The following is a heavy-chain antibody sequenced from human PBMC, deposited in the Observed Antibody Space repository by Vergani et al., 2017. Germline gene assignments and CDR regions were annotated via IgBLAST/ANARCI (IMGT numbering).Heavy chain of an antibody. CDR2: IKNTGDST. Sequence: VQLVESGGGVVQPGRSLRLSCAASGCTFSSHAMSWVRQGHGQGLEWVSSIKNTGDSTHYADSVKGRFTISRDNSKNTLYLQMNSLRVEDTAVYYCGRGSDNYNWGQGTLVTVSS. CDR3: GRGSDNYN. CDR1: GCTFSSHA. J-gene: IGHJ4*02. V-gene: IGHV3-23*04. D-gene: IGHD5-24*01.